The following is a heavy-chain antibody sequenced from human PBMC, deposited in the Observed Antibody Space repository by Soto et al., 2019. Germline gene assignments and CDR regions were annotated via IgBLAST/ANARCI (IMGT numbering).Heavy chain of an antibody. V-gene: IGHV5-51*01. D-gene: IGHD3-22*01. CDR1: GYIFSIYL. Sequence: GESLNISCNASGYIFSIYLIGWVRQMPGKGLEWMGIIYPGDSDTRYNPSFQGQVTISVDKSTSTAYLQWNSLKTSDTAIYYCARPEIPTRSNDYDYPFDLWGQGTLVTVSS. CDR2: IYPGDSDT. CDR3: ARPEIPTRSNDYDYPFDL. J-gene: IGHJ5*02.